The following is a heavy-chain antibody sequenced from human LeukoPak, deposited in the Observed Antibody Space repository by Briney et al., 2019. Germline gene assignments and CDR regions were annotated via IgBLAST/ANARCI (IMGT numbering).Heavy chain of an antibody. CDR3: ARACSGGSCYSDNWIDP. Sequence: ASVKVSCKASGYTFTGYYMHWVRQAPGQGLEWMGWINPNSGGTNYAQKFQGRVTMARDTSISTAYMELSRPRSDDTAVYYCARACSGGSCYSDNWIDPWGQGTLVTVSS. V-gene: IGHV1-2*02. J-gene: IGHJ5*02. D-gene: IGHD2-15*01. CDR1: GYTFTGYY. CDR2: INPNSGGT.